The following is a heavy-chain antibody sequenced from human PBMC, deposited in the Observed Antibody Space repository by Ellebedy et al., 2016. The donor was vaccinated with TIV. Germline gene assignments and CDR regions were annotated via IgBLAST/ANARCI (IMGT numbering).Heavy chain of an antibody. CDR2: ISGSGGST. V-gene: IGHV3-23*01. J-gene: IGHJ2*01. CDR1: GFSITNYW. CDR3: VRVQVWLVHWYFDL. D-gene: IGHD6-19*01. Sequence: GESLKISCAASGFSITNYWIHWVRQAPGKGLEWVSAISGSGGSTYYADSVKGRFTISRDNSKNTLYLQMNSLRAEDTAVYYCVRVQVWLVHWYFDLWGRGTLVTVSS.